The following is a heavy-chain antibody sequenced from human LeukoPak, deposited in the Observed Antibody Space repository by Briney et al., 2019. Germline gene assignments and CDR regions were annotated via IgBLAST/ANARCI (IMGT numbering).Heavy chain of an antibody. CDR2: ISPSGSTI. D-gene: IGHD3-10*01. CDR3: ARIQDYYGSARFDY. Sequence: GGSLRLSCAASGFTFSDYYMSWIRQAPGKGLEWISYISPSGSTIYYADSVKGRFTISRDNAKNSLYLQMSSLRAEDTAVYYCARIQDYYGSARFDYWGQGTLVTVSS. J-gene: IGHJ4*02. V-gene: IGHV3-11*01. CDR1: GFTFSDYY.